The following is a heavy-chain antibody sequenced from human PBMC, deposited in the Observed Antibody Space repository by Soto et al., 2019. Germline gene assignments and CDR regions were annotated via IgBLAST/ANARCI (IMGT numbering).Heavy chain of an antibody. CDR3: ARLGWGNGDSDY. J-gene: IGHJ4*02. D-gene: IGHD2-21*01. CDR1: GGSISKSNYF. CDR2: ILYSGTT. Sequence: ETLSLTCTVSGGSISKSNYFWGWIRQAPGKGLEWIASILYSGTTSYNSSLKSRVAISVDTSKNQFSLKLNSVTAADTAVYYCARLGWGNGDSDYWGQGTLVTVSS. V-gene: IGHV4-39*01.